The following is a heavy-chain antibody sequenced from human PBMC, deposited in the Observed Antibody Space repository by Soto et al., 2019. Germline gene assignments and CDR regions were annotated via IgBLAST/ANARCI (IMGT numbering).Heavy chain of an antibody. D-gene: IGHD2-21*02. V-gene: IGHV3-7*01. CDR3: ARRELVSCGGDCYSKYFQY. CDR2: IKNDGSDK. Sequence: PGGSLRLSCAASGFSFSNYWMTWVRQAPGKGLEWVANIKNDGSDKYYGASVKGRFTISRDNAKNSLYLQMDSLRAEDTAVYYCARRELVSCGGDCYSKYFQYWGQDTLVTVSS. CDR1: GFSFSNYW. J-gene: IGHJ1*01.